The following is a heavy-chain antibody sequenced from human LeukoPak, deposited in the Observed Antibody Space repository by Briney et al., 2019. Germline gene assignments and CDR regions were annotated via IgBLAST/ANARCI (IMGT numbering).Heavy chain of an antibody. D-gene: IGHD3-10*01. CDR1: GGSISSSSYY. J-gene: IGHJ4*02. Sequence: PSETLSLTCTVSGGSISSSSYYWGWIRQPPGKGLEWIGSIYYSGSTYYNPSLKSRVTISVDTSKNQFSLKLSSVTAADTAVYYCARDSDPAVTMVRGVIITGLDYWGQGTLVTVSS. V-gene: IGHV4-39*07. CDR2: IYYSGST. CDR3: ARDSDPAVTMVRGVIITGLDY.